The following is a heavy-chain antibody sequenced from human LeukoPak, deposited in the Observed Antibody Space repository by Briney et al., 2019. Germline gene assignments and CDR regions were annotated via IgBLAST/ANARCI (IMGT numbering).Heavy chain of an antibody. J-gene: IGHJ4*02. CDR3: ARFSTVTALDY. CDR1: GFTFSDYY. D-gene: IGHD4-11*01. CDR2: ISSSGSTI. V-gene: IGHV3-11*04. Sequence: GGSLRLSCAASGFTFSDYYMSWIRQAPGKGLEWVSYISSSGSTIYYADSVKGRFTISRDNAKNSLYLQMDSLRAEDTAVYYCARFSTVTALDYWGQGTLVTVSS.